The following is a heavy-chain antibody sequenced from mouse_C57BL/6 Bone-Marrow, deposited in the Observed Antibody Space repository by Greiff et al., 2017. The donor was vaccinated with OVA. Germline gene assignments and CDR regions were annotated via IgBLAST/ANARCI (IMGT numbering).Heavy chain of an antibody. Sequence: VQLKESGPELVKPGASVKISCKASGYSFTDYNMNWVKQSNGKSLEWIGVINPNYGTTSYNQKFKGKATLTVDQSSSTAYMQLNSLTSENSAVYYSALYYCSSYRYFDVWGTGTTVTVSS. CDR1: GYSFTDYN. CDR3: ALYYCSSYRYFDV. V-gene: IGHV1-39*01. J-gene: IGHJ1*03. CDR2: INPNYGTT. D-gene: IGHD1-1*01.